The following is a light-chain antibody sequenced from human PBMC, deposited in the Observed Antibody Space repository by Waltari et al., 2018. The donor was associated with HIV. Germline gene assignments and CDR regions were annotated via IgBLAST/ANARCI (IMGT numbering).Light chain of an antibody. Sequence: EIVLTQSPGILSLSPGERATLSCRASQSVSSNYLAWYQQKPGRAPRLLIFDASTRAPGIPDRFSGSGSGTDFTLTISRLEPEDFAVYYCQQYGNSPVYTFGQGTKLEIK. J-gene: IGKJ2*01. CDR2: DAS. CDR3: QQYGNSPVYT. V-gene: IGKV3-20*01. CDR1: QSVSSNY.